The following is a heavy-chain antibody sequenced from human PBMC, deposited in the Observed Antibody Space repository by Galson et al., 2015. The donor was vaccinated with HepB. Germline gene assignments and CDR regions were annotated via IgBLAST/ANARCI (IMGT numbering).Heavy chain of an antibody. Sequence: SLRLSCAASGFTFSSSVMNWVRQAPGKGLEWVSTISGSADSTNYVDSGKGRFTISRDNSKNTLFLQMNSLRAEDTAVYYCAKRRAVKACDFWSTYVRARGTAHFYALDVWGQGTTVTVSS. CDR3: AKRRAVKACDFWSTYVRARGTAHFYALDV. J-gene: IGHJ6*02. V-gene: IGHV3-23*01. CDR2: ISGSADST. D-gene: IGHD3-3*01. CDR1: GFTFSSSV.